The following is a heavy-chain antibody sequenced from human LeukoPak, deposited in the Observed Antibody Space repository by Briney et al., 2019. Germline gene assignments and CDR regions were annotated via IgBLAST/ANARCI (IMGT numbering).Heavy chain of an antibody. CDR1: GFTFSSYA. V-gene: IGHV3-23*01. CDR3: AKARRYSYGGFDY. D-gene: IGHD5-18*01. CDR2: ISGSGGST. J-gene: IGHJ4*02. Sequence: GGSLRLSCAASGFTFSSYAMSWVRQAPGKGLEWVSGISGSGGSTYYADSVKGRFTISRDNSKNTLYLQMNSLRAEDTAVYYCAKARRYSYGGFDYWGQGTLVTVSS.